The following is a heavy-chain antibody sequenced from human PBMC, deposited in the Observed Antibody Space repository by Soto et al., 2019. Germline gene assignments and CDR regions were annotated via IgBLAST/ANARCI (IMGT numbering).Heavy chain of an antibody. CDR3: ARDPVIAARPAWFDP. CDR2: ISSSSSTI. D-gene: IGHD6-6*01. CDR1: GFTFSSYS. Sequence: GGSLRLSCAASGFTFSSYSMNWVRQAPGKGLEWVSYISSSSSTIYYADSVKGRFTISRDNAKNSLYLQMNSLRDEDTAVYYYARDPVIAARPAWFDPWGQGTPVTVSS. J-gene: IGHJ5*02. V-gene: IGHV3-48*02.